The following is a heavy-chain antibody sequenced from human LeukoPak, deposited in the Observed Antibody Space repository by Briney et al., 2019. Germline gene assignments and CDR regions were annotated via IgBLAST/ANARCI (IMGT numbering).Heavy chain of an antibody. CDR3: ARIVSVVVPAATYYYYYMDV. Sequence: SQTLSLTCTVSDGSISSGGYYWNWIRQPAGKGLDWIGRIYTSGNTDYNPSLKSRVTISLDTSKNQISLRLNSVTAADTAVYYCARIVSVVVPAATYYYYYMDVWGKGTTVTVSS. D-gene: IGHD2-2*01. J-gene: IGHJ6*03. CDR2: IYTSGNT. CDR1: DGSISSGGYY. V-gene: IGHV4-61*02.